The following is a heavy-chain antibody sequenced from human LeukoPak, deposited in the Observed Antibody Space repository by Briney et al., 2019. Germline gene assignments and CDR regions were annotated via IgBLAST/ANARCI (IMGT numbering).Heavy chain of an antibody. D-gene: IGHD6-13*01. CDR3: ARDRSQQLVPLDY. Sequence: GASVKVSCKASGYTFTGYYMHWVRQARGQGLEWMGWINPNSGGTNYAQKFQGRVTMTRDTSISTAYMELSRLRSDDTAVYYCARDRSQQLVPLDYWGQGTLVTVSS. CDR2: INPNSGGT. V-gene: IGHV1-2*02. CDR1: GYTFTGYY. J-gene: IGHJ4*02.